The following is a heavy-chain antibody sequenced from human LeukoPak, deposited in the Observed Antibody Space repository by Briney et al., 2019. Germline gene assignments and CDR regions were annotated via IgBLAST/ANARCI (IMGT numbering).Heavy chain of an antibody. CDR1: GYTFTSYD. V-gene: IGHV1-8*01. D-gene: IGHD5-18*01. Sequence: ASVKVSCKASGYTFTSYDINWVRQAPGQGLEWMGWMNPNSGNTGYAQKFQGRVTMTRNTSISTAYMELSSLRSEDTAVYYCARGITRIQLWLGYWGQGTLVTVSS. J-gene: IGHJ4*02. CDR2: MNPNSGNT. CDR3: ARGITRIQLWLGY.